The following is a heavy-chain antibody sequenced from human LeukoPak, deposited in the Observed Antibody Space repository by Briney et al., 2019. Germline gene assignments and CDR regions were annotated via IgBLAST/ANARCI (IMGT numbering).Heavy chain of an antibody. Sequence: GGSLRLSCAASGFTFSSYAMSWVRQAPGKGLEWVSAISGSGGSTYYADSVKGRFTISRDNSKNTLYLQMNSLRAEDTAVYYCAKVWQLAPSIFYFDYWGQGTLVTVSS. D-gene: IGHD6-13*01. CDR1: GFTFSSYA. J-gene: IGHJ4*02. CDR2: ISGSGGST. CDR3: AKVWQLAPSIFYFDY. V-gene: IGHV3-23*01.